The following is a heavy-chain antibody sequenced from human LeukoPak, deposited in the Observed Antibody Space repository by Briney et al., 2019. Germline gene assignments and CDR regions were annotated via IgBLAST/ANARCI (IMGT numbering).Heavy chain of an antibody. CDR3: AREGIAAAGTRYYYYYMDV. CDR1: GYTFTSYA. CDR2: VNAGNGNT. V-gene: IGHV1-3*03. J-gene: IGHJ6*03. Sequence: ASVKVSCKASGYTFTSYAMRWVRQAPGQRLECMGWVNAGNGNTKYSQEFQGRVTITRDTSASTAYMELSSLRSEDMAVYYCAREGIAAAGTRYYYYYMDVWGKGTTVTVSS. D-gene: IGHD6-13*01.